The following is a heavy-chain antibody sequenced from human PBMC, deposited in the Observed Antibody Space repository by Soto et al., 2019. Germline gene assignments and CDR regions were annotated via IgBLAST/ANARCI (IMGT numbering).Heavy chain of an antibody. V-gene: IGHV3-33*01. Sequence: GGSLRLSCAASGFTFSSYGMHWVRQAPGKGLEWVAVIWYDGSNKYYADSVKGRFTISRDNSKNTLYLQMNSLRAEDTAVYYCARGSTAAGTRGYFDYWGQGTLVTVSS. D-gene: IGHD6-13*01. CDR2: IWYDGSNK. CDR1: GFTFSSYG. J-gene: IGHJ4*02. CDR3: ARGSTAAGTRGYFDY.